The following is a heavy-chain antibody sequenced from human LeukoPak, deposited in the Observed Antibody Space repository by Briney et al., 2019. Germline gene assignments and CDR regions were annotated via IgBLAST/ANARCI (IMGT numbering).Heavy chain of an antibody. D-gene: IGHD2-2*01. CDR3: ARTYHFDY. CDR1: GGSFSGYY. Sequence: SETLSLTCAVYGGSFSGYYWSWIRQPPGKGLEWIGEINHSGSTNYNPSLKSRVTISVDRSRNQLSLRLSSVTAADTAVYYCARTYHFDYWGQGTLVTVSS. V-gene: IGHV4-34*01. CDR2: INHSGST. J-gene: IGHJ4*02.